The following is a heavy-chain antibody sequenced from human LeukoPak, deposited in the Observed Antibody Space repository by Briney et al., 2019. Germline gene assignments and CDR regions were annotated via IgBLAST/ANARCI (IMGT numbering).Heavy chain of an antibody. J-gene: IGHJ6*03. Sequence: SETLSLTCTVSGGSLSSYYWSWIRQPPGKGLEWIGYIYYSGNTNYNPSLKSRVTISVDTSKNQFSLKLSSVTAADTAVYYCAREERFLEWRPMDVWGKGTTVTVSS. CDR1: GGSLSSYY. V-gene: IGHV4-59*01. CDR3: AREERFLEWRPMDV. CDR2: IYYSGNT. D-gene: IGHD3-3*01.